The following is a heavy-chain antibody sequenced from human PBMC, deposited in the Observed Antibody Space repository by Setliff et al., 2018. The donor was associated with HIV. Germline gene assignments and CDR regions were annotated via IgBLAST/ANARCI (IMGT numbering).Heavy chain of an antibody. J-gene: IGHJ4*02. D-gene: IGHD5-18*01. CDR2: LYHSGTN. V-gene: IGHV4-39*01. Sequence: SETLSLTCTVSGGSISSRSYFWGWIRQPPGKGLEWIGSLYHSGTNFYNPSLKSRVTISLDTSTNRFSLKLNSVTAADTAIYYCARQVGSQYSYWAYYFDSWGQGALVTVSS. CDR1: GGSISSRSYF. CDR3: ARQVGSQYSYWAYYFDS.